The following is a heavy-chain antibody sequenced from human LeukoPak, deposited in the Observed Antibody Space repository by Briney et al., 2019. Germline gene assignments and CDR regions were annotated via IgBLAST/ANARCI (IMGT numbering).Heavy chain of an antibody. CDR1: GFTFSSYG. CDR2: IWYDGTNK. Sequence: PGRSLRLSCAASGFTFSSYGMHWVRQAPGKGLEWVAVIWYDGTNKNYADSVKGRFTISRDNSKNTVYLQMNSLRAEDTAVYYCARGEDGILLYSLDYWGQGSLVTVSS. CDR3: ARGEDGILLYSLDY. V-gene: IGHV3-33*01. D-gene: IGHD2-2*02. J-gene: IGHJ4*02.